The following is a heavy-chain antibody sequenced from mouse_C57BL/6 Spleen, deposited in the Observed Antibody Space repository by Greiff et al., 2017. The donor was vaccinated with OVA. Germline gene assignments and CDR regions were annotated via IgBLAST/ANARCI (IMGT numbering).Heavy chain of an antibody. V-gene: IGHV1-59*01. D-gene: IGHD3-1*01. Sequence: QVQLQQPGAELVRPGTSVKLSCKASGYTFTSYWMHWVKQRPGQGLEWIGVIDPSDSYTNYNQKFKGKATLTVDTSSSTAYMQLSSLTSEDSAVYFCARRAQSAWFAYWGQGTLVTVSA. CDR2: IDPSDSYT. J-gene: IGHJ3*01. CDR1: GYTFTSYW. CDR3: ARRAQSAWFAY.